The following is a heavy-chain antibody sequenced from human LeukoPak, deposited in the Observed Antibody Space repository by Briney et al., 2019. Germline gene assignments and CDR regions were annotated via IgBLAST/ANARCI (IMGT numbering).Heavy chain of an antibody. V-gene: IGHV3-33*06. D-gene: IGHD5-12*01. CDR1: GFTFSSCG. J-gene: IGHJ4*02. Sequence: GRSLRLSCAASGFTFSSCGMNWVRQAPGKGLEWVAVIWYDGSNKYYVDSVKGRFTISRDNSKNTLYLQMNSLRAEDTAVYYCAKVGSGYDSYWGQGTLVTVSS. CDR3: AKVGSGYDSY. CDR2: IWYDGSNK.